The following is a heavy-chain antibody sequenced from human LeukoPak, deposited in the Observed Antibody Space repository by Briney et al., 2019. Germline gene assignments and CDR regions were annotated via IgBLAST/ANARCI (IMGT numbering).Heavy chain of an antibody. J-gene: IGHJ6*03. D-gene: IGHD3-22*01. V-gene: IGHV4-59*01. CDR2: IYYSGST. CDR3: ARAPSYYDSSGYYRYYYMDV. CDR1: GGSISSYY. Sequence: SETLSLTCTVSGGSISSYYWSWIRQPPGKGLEWIWYIYYSGSTNYNPSLKSRVTISVDTSKNQFSLKLSSVTAADTAVYYCARAPSYYDSSGYYRYYYMDVWGKGTTVTVSS.